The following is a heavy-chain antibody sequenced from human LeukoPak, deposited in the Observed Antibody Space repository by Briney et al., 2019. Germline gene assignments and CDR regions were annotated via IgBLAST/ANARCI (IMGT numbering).Heavy chain of an antibody. CDR1: GGTFSSYT. Sequence: SVKVSCKASGGTFSSYTISWVRQAPGQGLEWMGRIIPILSIANYAQKFQGRVTITADKSTSTAYMELSSLRSEDTAVYYCARDPPERDEYQLLSNWFDPWGQGTLVTVSS. CDR3: ARDPPERDEYQLLSNWFDP. D-gene: IGHD2-2*01. J-gene: IGHJ5*02. CDR2: IIPILSIA. V-gene: IGHV1-69*04.